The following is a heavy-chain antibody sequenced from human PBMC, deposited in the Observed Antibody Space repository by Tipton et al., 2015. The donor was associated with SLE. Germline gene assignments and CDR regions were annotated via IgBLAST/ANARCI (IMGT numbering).Heavy chain of an antibody. CDR2: IYYSGST. Sequence: TLSLTCTVSGGSISSYYWSWIRQPPGKGLEWIGYIYYSGSTNYNPSLKSRVTISVDTSKNQFSLKLSSVTAADTAVYYCARDSGAVTVTTWDDAFDIWGQGTMVTVSS. CDR1: GGSISSYY. J-gene: IGHJ3*02. V-gene: IGHV4-59*01. CDR3: ARDSGAVTVTTWDDAFDI. D-gene: IGHD4-17*01.